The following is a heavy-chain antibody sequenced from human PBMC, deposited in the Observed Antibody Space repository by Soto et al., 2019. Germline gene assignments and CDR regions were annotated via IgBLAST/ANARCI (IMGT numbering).Heavy chain of an antibody. J-gene: IGHJ5*02. CDR2: INPNGGST. CDR3: VRSSGGNFGIIIEGSNWFDP. CDR1: GDTFTSYY. V-gene: IGHV1-46*01. D-gene: IGHD3-3*01. Sequence: QVQLVQSGAEVKKPGASVKVSCKAPGDTFTSYYLNWVRQAPGQGLEWMGVINPNGGSTKYAQKFQGRITMTRDTSRSTVYMELSSLRSEDTAVYYCVRSSGGNFGIIIEGSNWFDPWGQGTLVTVSS.